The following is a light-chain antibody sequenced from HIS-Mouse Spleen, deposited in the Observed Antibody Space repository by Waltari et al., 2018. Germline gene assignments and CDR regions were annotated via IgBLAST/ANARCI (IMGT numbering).Light chain of an antibody. J-gene: IGKJ3*01. CDR2: WAS. CDR3: QQYYSTPPFT. Sequence: DIVMTQSPDSLAVSLGDRADIKFKASQRVLYSSNNKNYLAWYQQKPGQPPKLLIYWASTRESGVPDRFSGSGSGTDFTLTISSLQAEDVAVYYCQQYYSTPPFTFGPGTKVDIK. V-gene: IGKV4-1*01. CDR1: QRVLYSSNNKNY.